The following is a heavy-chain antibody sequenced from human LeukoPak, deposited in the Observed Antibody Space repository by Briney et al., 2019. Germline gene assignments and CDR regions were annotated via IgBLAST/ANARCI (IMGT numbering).Heavy chain of an antibody. CDR1: GFTFDDYA. J-gene: IGHJ6*02. CDR2: ISWYSGSI. D-gene: IGHD3-3*01. CDR3: AKDISSQVDYDFWSGYNYYGMDV. Sequence: PGRSLRLSCAASGFTFDDYAMHWVRQAPGKGLEWVSGISWYSGSIGYADSVKGRFTISRDNAKNSLYLQMNSLRAEDTALYYCAKDISSQVDYDFWSGYNYYGMDVWGQGTTVTVSS. V-gene: IGHV3-9*01.